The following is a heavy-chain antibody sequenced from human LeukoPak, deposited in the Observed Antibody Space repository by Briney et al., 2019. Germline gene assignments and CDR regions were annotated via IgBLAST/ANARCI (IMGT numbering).Heavy chain of an antibody. CDR1: GFTFSSYA. J-gene: IGHJ4*02. CDR3: TTDPLLWFGEFPFDY. D-gene: IGHD3-10*01. CDR2: IKSKTDGGTT. V-gene: IGHV3-15*01. Sequence: GGSLRLSCAASGFTFSSYAMHWVRQAPGKGLEWVGRIKSKTDGGTTDYAAPVKGRFTISRDDSKNTLYLQMNSLKTEDTAVYYCTTDPLLWFGEFPFDYWGQGTLVTVSS.